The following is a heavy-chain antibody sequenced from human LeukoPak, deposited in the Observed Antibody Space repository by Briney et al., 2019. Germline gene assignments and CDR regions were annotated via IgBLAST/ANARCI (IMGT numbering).Heavy chain of an antibody. J-gene: IGHJ2*01. Sequence: PSETLSLTCTVSGGSISSYYWSWIRQPPGKGLEWIGYIYYSGSTNYNPYLKSRVTISVDTSKNQFSLKLSSVTAADTAVYYCAREGRYWYFDLWGRGTLVTVSS. CDR2: IYYSGST. V-gene: IGHV4-59*01. CDR3: AREGRYWYFDL. CDR1: GGSISSYY.